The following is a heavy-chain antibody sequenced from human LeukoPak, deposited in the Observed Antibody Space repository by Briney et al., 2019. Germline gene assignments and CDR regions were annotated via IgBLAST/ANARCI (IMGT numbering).Heavy chain of an antibody. CDR2: INPSGGST. CDR3: ARASTYYYGSGSYYSRGSLDY. D-gene: IGHD3-10*01. CDR1: GYTFTSYY. J-gene: IGHJ4*02. V-gene: IGHV1-46*01. Sequence: ASVKVSCKASGYTFTSYYMHWVRQAPGQVLEWMGIINPSGGSTSYAQKFQGRVTMTRDTSTSTVYMELSSLRSEDTAVYYCARASTYYYGSGSYYSRGSLDYWGQGTLVTVSS.